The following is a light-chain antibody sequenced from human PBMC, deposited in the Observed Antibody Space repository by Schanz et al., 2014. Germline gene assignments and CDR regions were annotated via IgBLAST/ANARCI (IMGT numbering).Light chain of an antibody. CDR3: SSYTSSNPVV. Sequence: QSALTQPRSVSGSPGQSVSISCTGTSSGVGDLNYVSWYQQHPGKAPRLMISDVSDRPSGVSNRFSGSKSGNTASLTISGLQAEDEADYYCSSYTSSNPVVFGGGTKLTVL. CDR1: SSGVGDLNY. CDR2: DVS. V-gene: IGLV2-14*03. J-gene: IGLJ3*02.